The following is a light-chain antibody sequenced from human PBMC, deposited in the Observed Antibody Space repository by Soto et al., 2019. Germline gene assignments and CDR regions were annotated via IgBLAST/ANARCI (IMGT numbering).Light chain of an antibody. CDR1: QTVLYSSNNKNH. J-gene: IGKJ4*01. V-gene: IGKV4-1*01. CDR3: QQYYSPPPT. Sequence: DIVMTQSPDSLAVSLGERATINCKSSQTVLYSSNNKNHLAWYQQKPGQPPKLLIYWASTRESGVPDRFSGGGSGTEFTLTISSLQAEDVAVYYCQQYYSPPPTFGGGTKVDNK. CDR2: WAS.